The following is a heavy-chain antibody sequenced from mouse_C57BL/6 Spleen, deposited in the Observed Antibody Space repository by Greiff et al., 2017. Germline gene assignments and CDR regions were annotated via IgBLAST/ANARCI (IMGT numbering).Heavy chain of an antibody. CDR2: IYPSDSET. CDR1: GYTFTSYW. Sequence: VQLQQPGAELVRPGSSVKLSCKASGYTFTSYWMDWVKQRPGQGLEWIGNIYPSDSETHYNQKFKDKATLTVDKSSSTAYMQLSSLTSEDSAVYYCAREGNDYGDYWGQGTTLTVSS. V-gene: IGHV1-61*01. J-gene: IGHJ2*01. D-gene: IGHD2-4*01. CDR3: AREGNDYGDY.